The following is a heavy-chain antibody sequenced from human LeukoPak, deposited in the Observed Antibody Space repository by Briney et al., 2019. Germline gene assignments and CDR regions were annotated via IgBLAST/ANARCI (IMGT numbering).Heavy chain of an antibody. J-gene: IGHJ4*02. CDR2: ISYDGSNK. V-gene: IGHV3-30-3*01. CDR1: GFTFSSYA. D-gene: IGHD5-12*01. Sequence: GGSLRLSCAAFGFTFSSYAMHWVRQAPGKGLEWVAVISYDGSNKYYADSVKGRFTISRDNSKNTLYLQMNSLRAEDTAVYYCARGGKWLPIPKPLDYWGQGTLVTVSS. CDR3: ARGGKWLPIPKPLDY.